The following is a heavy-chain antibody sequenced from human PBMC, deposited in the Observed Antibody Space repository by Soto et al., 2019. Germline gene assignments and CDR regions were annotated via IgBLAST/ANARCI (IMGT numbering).Heavy chain of an antibody. CDR3: AASRTVTNRFSS. V-gene: IGHV3-23*01. J-gene: IGHJ5*02. CDR2: ISGSGGST. D-gene: IGHD4-17*01. CDR1: GFTFSSYA. Sequence: EVQLLESGGGLVQPGGSLRLSCAASGFTFSSYAMSWVRQAPGKGLEWVSAISGSGGSTYYTDSVKGRFTISRDNSKNTLYLQMNSLRAEDTAVYYCAASRTVTNRFSSWGQGTLVTVSS.